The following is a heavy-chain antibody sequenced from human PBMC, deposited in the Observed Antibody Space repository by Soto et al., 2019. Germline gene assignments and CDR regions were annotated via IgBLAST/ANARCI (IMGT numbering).Heavy chain of an antibody. CDR1: GYTFTSYA. Sequence: QVQHVQSGAEVKKPGASVKVSCKASGYTFTSYAMHWVRQAPGQRLEWMGWINAGNGNTKYSQKFQGRVTITRDTSASTAYSELSSLRSEDTAVYYCAREGALGVVAATHWFDPWGQGTLVTVSS. V-gene: IGHV1-3*01. J-gene: IGHJ5*02. CDR2: INAGNGNT. D-gene: IGHD2-15*01. CDR3: AREGALGVVAATHWFDP.